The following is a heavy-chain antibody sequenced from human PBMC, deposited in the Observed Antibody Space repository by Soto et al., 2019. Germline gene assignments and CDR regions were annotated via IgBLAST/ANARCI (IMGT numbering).Heavy chain of an antibody. CDR1: GASIRNGYYT. CDR3: AIGPSGDKVDY. Sequence: QVQLQESGTGLVEPSQTLSLTCTVYGASIRNGYYTWSWLRQTPGKDLEWIGHIYTSVNTYSNPALKGRVTLSANTSTNQFALNLCSVTAADTAVYYCAIGPSGDKVDYWGQGTLVTVSS. J-gene: IGHJ4*02. CDR2: IYTSVNT. D-gene: IGHD3-10*01. V-gene: IGHV4-30-4*01.